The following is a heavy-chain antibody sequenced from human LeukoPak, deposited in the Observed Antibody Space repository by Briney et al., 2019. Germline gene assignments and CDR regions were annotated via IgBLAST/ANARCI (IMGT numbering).Heavy chain of an antibody. D-gene: IGHD5-18*01. CDR3: ARQMDTAMVTGHYYYYTDV. Sequence: SETLSLTCTASGGSFSSYYWSWIRQPPGKGLEWIGYIYYSGSTNYNPSLKSRVTISVATSKNQFSLKLSSVTAADTAVYYCARQMDTAMVTGHYYYYTDVWGKGTTVTVSS. V-gene: IGHV4-59*08. CDR1: GGSFSSYY. J-gene: IGHJ6*03. CDR2: IYYSGST.